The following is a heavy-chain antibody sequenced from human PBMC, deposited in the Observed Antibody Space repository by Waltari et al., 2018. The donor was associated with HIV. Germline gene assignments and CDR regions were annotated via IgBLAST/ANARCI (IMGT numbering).Heavy chain of an antibody. CDR1: GSPFSTYG. Sequence: QVYLMESGGGVVQPGGSLKPSCAASGSPFSTYGMHWVRQAPGKGLEWVAVIWSDGYNKFYADSVRGRFTFSRDNSKYTLSLQMNSLRAEDTALYYCVKERGPFNGFDIWGQGTMVTVSS. J-gene: IGHJ3*02. D-gene: IGHD3-16*01. V-gene: IGHV3-33*06. CDR2: IWSDGYNK. CDR3: VKERGPFNGFDI.